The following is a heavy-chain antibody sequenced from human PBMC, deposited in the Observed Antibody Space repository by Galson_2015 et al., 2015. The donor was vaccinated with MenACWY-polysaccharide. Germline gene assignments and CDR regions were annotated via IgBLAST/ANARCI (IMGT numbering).Heavy chain of an antibody. V-gene: IGHV3-7*03. Sequence: SLRLSCAASGLTFSNYWMSWVRQAPGKGLEWVANIKQDGSEKYYVDSVKGRFTISRDNAKNSLYLQMNSLRAEDTAMYYCASQTWTGYFDYWGQGIRVTVSS. D-gene: IGHD3/OR15-3a*01. CDR2: IKQDGSEK. J-gene: IGHJ4*02. CDR1: GLTFSNYW. CDR3: ASQTWTGYFDY.